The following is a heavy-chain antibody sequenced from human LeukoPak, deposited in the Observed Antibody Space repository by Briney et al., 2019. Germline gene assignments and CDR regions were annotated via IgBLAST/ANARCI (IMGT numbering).Heavy chain of an antibody. CDR2: ISGNGGNT. Sequence: GGSLRLSCAASGFSFSSYAMSWVRQAPGKGLEWVSGISGNGGNTYHADSVKGRFTFSRDNSKNTLYLQMNSLRADDTAVYYCAKLDRIAVAGYFDYWGQGTLVTVSS. CDR3: AKLDRIAVAGYFDY. D-gene: IGHD6-19*01. V-gene: IGHV3-23*01. J-gene: IGHJ4*02. CDR1: GFSFSSYA.